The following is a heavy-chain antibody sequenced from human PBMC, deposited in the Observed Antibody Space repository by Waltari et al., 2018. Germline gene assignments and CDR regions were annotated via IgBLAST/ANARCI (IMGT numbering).Heavy chain of an antibody. CDR3: ARDLTRYYGSGSYYNS. D-gene: IGHD3-10*01. CDR1: GFTFSSYW. Sequence: EVQLVESGGGLVQPGGSLRLSCAASGFTFSSYWMSWVRQAPGKGLEWVANIKQDGSEKYYVDSVKGRFTISRDNAKNSLYLQMNSLRAEDTAVYYCARDLTRYYGSGSYYNSWGQGTLVTVSS. V-gene: IGHV3-7*01. J-gene: IGHJ4*02. CDR2: IKQDGSEK.